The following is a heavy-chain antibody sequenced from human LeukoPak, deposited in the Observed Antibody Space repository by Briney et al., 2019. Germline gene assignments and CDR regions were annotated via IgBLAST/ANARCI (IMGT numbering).Heavy chain of an antibody. V-gene: IGHV3-21*01. D-gene: IGHD2-2*01. CDR1: GFTFSSYS. Sequence: AGGSLRLSCAASGFTFSSYSMNWGRQAPGKGLEWVSSISISSRYIYYADSVKGRFTISRDNAKNSLYLQMNSLRAEDTAVYYCARDRDQLLAYYYGMDVWGQGTTVTVSS. J-gene: IGHJ6*02. CDR3: ARDRDQLLAYYYGMDV. CDR2: ISISSRYI.